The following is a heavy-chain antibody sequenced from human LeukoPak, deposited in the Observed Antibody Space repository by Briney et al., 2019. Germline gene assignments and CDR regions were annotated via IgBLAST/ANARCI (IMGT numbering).Heavy chain of an antibody. V-gene: IGHV1-46*01. CDR2: INPSVGTT. CDR1: GYTSTTYY. D-gene: IGHD2-2*01. Sequence: GASVKVSCKAFGYTSTTYYIHWVRQAPGQGLEWMGIINPSVGTTKSPDKFQGRVTMTRDTSTSTVYMELSGLGSDDTATYYCTRAQSYCTSTSCSADYWGQGTLVTVSS. CDR3: TRAQSYCTSTSCSADY. J-gene: IGHJ4*02.